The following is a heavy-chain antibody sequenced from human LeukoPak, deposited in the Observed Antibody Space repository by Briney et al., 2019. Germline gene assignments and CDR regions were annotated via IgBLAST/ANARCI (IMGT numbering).Heavy chain of an antibody. V-gene: IGHV1-18*01. Sequence: RASVKVSFKSSGKTFNTYGISWVRQAPGQGLEWIGWISPQNEYTKYAHKLQGRGTMTTDTSTTTVYMELRSLRSDDTAVYYCANVAKGRYFFYYMDVWGKGTTVTVSS. J-gene: IGHJ6*03. D-gene: IGHD3-16*01. CDR2: ISPQNEYT. CDR1: GKTFNTYG. CDR3: ANVAKGRYFFYYMDV.